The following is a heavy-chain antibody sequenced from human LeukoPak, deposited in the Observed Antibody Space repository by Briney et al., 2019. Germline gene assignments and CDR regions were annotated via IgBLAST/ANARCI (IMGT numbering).Heavy chain of an antibody. V-gene: IGHV1-18*01. CDR2: ISAYNGNT. D-gene: IGHD3-10*01. CDR3: ARANRITMVRYFDY. Sequence: ASVKVSCTASGYTFTSYGISWVRQAPGQGLEWMGWISAYNGNTNYAQKLQGRVTMTTDTSTSTAYMELRSLRSDDTAVYYCARANRITMVRYFDYWGQGTLVTVSS. CDR1: GYTFTSYG. J-gene: IGHJ4*02.